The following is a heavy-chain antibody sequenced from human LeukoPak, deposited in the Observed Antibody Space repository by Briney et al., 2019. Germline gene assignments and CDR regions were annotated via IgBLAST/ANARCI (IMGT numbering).Heavy chain of an antibody. Sequence: QPGGSLRLSCAASGFTFSSYSMNWVRQAPGKGLEWVSYISSSSSTIYYADSVKGRFTISRDNAKNSLYLQMNSLRAEDTAVYYCASGIAAAGNLDDAFDIWGQGTMVTVSS. CDR2: ISSSSSTI. CDR1: GFTFSSYS. D-gene: IGHD6-13*01. J-gene: IGHJ3*02. V-gene: IGHV3-48*01. CDR3: ASGIAAAGNLDDAFDI.